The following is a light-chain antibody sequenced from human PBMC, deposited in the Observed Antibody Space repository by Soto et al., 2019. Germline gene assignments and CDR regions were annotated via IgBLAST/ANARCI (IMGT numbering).Light chain of an antibody. J-gene: IGKJ1*01. CDR1: QSLLYSSNNKNK. CDR3: QQYYTVPVT. CDR2: WAS. V-gene: IGKV4-1*01. Sequence: DIVMTQSPDSLAVSLGERATINCKSSQSLLYSSNNKNKLAWYQQKPGQPPKLLIYWASTRGSGVPDRFHGSGSGTDFTLTISSLPAEDVAVYYCQQYYTVPVTFGQGTRVEIK.